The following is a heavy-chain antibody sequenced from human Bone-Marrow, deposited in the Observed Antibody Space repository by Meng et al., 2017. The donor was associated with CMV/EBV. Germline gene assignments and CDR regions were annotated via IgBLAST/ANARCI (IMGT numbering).Heavy chain of an antibody. V-gene: IGHV3-20*03. Sequence: ASGFTFEDYGLSWVRQAPGRGMEWVSGINWDGGSTGDADSVKGRFTISRDNAKNSLYMQMNSLRAEDTALYYCARVRYSSGFYYFDYWGQGTLVTVSS. CDR2: INWDGGST. D-gene: IGHD6-19*01. J-gene: IGHJ4*02. CDR1: GFTFEDYG. CDR3: ARVRYSSGFYYFDY.